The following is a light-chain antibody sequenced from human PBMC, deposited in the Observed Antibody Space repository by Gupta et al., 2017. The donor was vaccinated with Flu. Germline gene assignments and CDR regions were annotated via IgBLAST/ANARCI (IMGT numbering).Light chain of an antibody. J-gene: IGLJ3*02. CDR1: KLREKS. CDR2: QDD. CDR3: QAWDGDVGVV. V-gene: IGLV3-1*01. Sequence: PGQTASVTFSGNKLREKSVSWYQQKSGQSPRLVVYQDDRRPSGISERCSASNSGDTANLTVSGTQATDEAFYYCQAWDGDVGVVFGGGTRVTVL.